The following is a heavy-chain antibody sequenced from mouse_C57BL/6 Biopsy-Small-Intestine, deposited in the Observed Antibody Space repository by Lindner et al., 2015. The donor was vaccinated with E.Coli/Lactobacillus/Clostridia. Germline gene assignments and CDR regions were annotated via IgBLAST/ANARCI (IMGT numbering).Heavy chain of an antibody. D-gene: IGHD2-3*01. V-gene: IGHV1-72*04. CDR2: INPKSGVT. Sequence: SVKVSCKASGYTFTGFYMHWVRQAPGQGLEWMGRINPKSGVTSYAQKFRGRVIMTRDTSINTAYMELNRLRSDDTALYYCIKDLDGSGSYYPEGFDYWGQGTLVTVSS. CDR1: GYTFTGFY. CDR3: IKDLDGSGSYYPEGFDY. J-gene: IGHJ4*01.